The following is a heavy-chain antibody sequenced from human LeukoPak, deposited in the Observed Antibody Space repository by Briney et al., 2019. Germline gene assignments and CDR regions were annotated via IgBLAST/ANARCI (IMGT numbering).Heavy chain of an antibody. V-gene: IGHV3-48*03. J-gene: IGHJ4*02. CDR2: ISSSGSTI. Sequence: GGSLRLSCAASGFTFSSYEMNWVRQAPGKGLEWVSYISSSGSTIYYADSVKGRFTISRDNAKNSLYLQMNSLRAEDTAVYYCARQPKLNVVDNYFDYWGQGTLVTVSS. CDR1: GFTFSSYE. CDR3: ARQPKLNVVDNYFDY. D-gene: IGHD2-15*01.